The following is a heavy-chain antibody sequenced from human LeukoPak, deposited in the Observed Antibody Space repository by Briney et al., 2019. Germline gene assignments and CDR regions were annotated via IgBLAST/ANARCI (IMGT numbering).Heavy chain of an antibody. V-gene: IGHV5-51*01. CDR3: ARTLYPGIAAAGLNSL. J-gene: IGHJ4*02. CDR2: IYPGDSDS. D-gene: IGHD6-13*01. CDR1: GYSFTSYW. Sequence: GESLKSSCKSSGYSFTSYWIGWVRQMPGKGLEWMGIIYPGDSDSRYSPSFQGQVTISADKSISTAYLQWSSLKASDTAMYYCARTLYPGIAAAGLNSLWGQGTLVTVSS.